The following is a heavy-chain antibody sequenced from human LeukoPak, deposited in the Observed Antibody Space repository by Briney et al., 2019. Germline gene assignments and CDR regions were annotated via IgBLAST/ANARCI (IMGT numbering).Heavy chain of an antibody. CDR1: GGSFSGYY. Sequence: SETLSLTCAVYGGSFSGYYWSWIRQPPGKGLKWIGEINHSGSTNYNPSLKSRVTISVDTSKNQFSLKLSSVTAADTAVYYCARRWYYDFWSGYLNYGMDVWGQGTTVTVSS. V-gene: IGHV4-34*01. CDR3: ARRWYYDFWSGYLNYGMDV. D-gene: IGHD3-3*01. J-gene: IGHJ6*02. CDR2: INHSGST.